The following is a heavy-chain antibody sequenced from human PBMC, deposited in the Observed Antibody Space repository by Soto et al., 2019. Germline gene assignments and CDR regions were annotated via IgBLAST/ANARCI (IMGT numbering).Heavy chain of an antibody. CDR3: ARGLRNYCGVDV. CDR1: GFTFSDYW. J-gene: IGHJ6*02. Sequence: EVQLVESGGGLVQPGGSLRLSCVASGFTFSDYWMHWVRQAPGKGLVWVSRIKFDGSITSHADSVKGRFTISRDNARNTVHLQMNSLRAEDTGVYYCARGLRNYCGVDVWGQGTTVTVSS. V-gene: IGHV3-74*01. CDR2: IKFDGSIT. D-gene: IGHD4-17*01.